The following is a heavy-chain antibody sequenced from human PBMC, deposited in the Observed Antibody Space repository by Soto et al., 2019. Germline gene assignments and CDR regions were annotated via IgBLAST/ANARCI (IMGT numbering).Heavy chain of an antibody. CDR2: IYYNGNT. J-gene: IGHJ4*02. CDR3: ARHGPLTNNWNQLNC. V-gene: IGHV4-39*01. D-gene: IGHD1-1*01. Sequence: QLQLQESGPGLVKPSETLSLTCTVSGGSISSSPYYWAWIRQPPGKGLQWIGNIYYNGNTFYNPSLRGRVTIPIDTSKSQFPLGLSSVTASDTAVYYCARHGPLTNNWNQLNCWGQGTLVTVSS. CDR1: GGSISSSPYY.